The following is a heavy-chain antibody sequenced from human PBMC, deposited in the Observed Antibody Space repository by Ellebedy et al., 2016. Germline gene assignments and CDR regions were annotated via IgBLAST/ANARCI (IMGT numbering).Heavy chain of an antibody. CDR1: GFTVSSNY. J-gene: IGHJ4*02. D-gene: IGHD2-2*01. V-gene: IGHV3-66*01. CDR2: IYSGGST. Sequence: GGSLRLSCAASGFTVSSNYMSWVRQAPGKGLEWVSVIYSGGSTYYADSVKGRFTISRDNSKNTLYLQMNSLRAEDTAVYYCARGGSVVPAAKGFVGFDYWGQGTLVTVSS. CDR3: ARGGSVVPAAKGFVGFDY.